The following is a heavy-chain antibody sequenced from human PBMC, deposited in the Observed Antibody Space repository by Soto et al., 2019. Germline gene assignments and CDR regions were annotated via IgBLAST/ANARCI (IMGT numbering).Heavy chain of an antibody. Sequence: SETLSLTCTVSGGSISRGDYYWSWIRQPPGKGLEWIGYIYYSGSTYYNPSLKSRVTISVDTSKNQFSLKLSSVTAADTAVYYCASGREGRGSGCDFDIWRQGPLVYVPS. D-gene: IGHD3-10*01. J-gene: IGHJ3*02. V-gene: IGHV4-30-4*01. CDR2: IYYSGST. CDR3: ASGREGRGSGCDFDI. CDR1: GGSISRGDYY.